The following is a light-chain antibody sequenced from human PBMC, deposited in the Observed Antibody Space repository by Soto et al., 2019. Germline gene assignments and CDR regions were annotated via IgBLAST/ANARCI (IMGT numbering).Light chain of an antibody. CDR3: ATWDDSLNVYV. V-gene: IGLV1-44*01. J-gene: IGLJ1*01. Sequence: QSVLTQQPSAYWTPGQRVTISCSGSSSNIGSNAVNWYQQLPRTDPRLLIYTNGHRPSGVPDRFSGSKSGTSASLAISGLQSEDEADYYCATWDDSLNVYVLGTGTKLTVL. CDR1: SSNIGSNA. CDR2: TNG.